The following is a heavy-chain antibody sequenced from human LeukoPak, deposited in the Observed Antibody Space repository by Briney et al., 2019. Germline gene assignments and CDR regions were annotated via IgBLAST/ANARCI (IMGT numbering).Heavy chain of an antibody. D-gene: IGHD3-22*01. J-gene: IGHJ4*02. V-gene: IGHV1-18*01. Sequence: ASVKVSCKASGYAFTHHGISWVRQAPGQGLGWMGWISCYNGDTMYAQNVQGRVTMATDASTRTAFIELRSLRSDDTAIYYCARDPSNSSGYHAHFDSWGQGTLVIVSS. CDR3: ARDPSNSSGYHAHFDS. CDR2: ISCYNGDT. CDR1: GYAFTHHG.